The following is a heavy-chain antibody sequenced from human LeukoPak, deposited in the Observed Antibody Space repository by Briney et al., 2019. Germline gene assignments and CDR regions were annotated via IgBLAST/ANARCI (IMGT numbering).Heavy chain of an antibody. CDR1: RFTFSSYA. V-gene: IGHV3-23*01. CDR3: AKSSYYDSSGYYREYYFDY. Sequence: GGSLRLSCAASRFTFSSYAMSWVRQAPGKGLEWVSAISGSGGSTYYADSVKGRFTISRDNSKNTLYLQMNSLRAEDTAVYYCAKSSYYDSSGYYREYYFDYWGQGTLVTVSS. D-gene: IGHD3-22*01. J-gene: IGHJ4*02. CDR2: ISGSGGST.